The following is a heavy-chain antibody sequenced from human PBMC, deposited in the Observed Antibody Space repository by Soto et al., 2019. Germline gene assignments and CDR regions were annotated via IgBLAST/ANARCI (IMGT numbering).Heavy chain of an antibody. D-gene: IGHD3-22*01. J-gene: IGHJ4*02. CDR2: ISTSDSI. CDR3: ARDLGYYDSSGYFDY. CDR1: GFTFSDYY. V-gene: IGHV3-11*01. Sequence: QVQLVASGGGLVKPGGSLRLSCAASGFTFSDYYMSWIRQAPGKGLEWVSYISTSDSIYYADSVKGRFTISRDNAKYSLDLQMHSLRAEDTAVYYCARDLGYYDSSGYFDYWGQGTLVTVSS.